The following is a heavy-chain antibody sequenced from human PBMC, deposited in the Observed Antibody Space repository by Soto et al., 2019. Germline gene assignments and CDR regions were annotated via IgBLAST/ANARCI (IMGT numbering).Heavy chain of an antibody. CDR1: GFTFNNYG. CDR2: ILGDGSST. J-gene: IGHJ4*02. Sequence: PGGSLRLSCEASGFTFNNYGIHWVRQAPGKGLEWVAVILGDGSSTDYAASVKGRFTISRDNSRSTLFLQMTNLRADDSAVYHCVKGRYNSRGPNFDYWGQGALVTVSS. D-gene: IGHD1-20*01. V-gene: IGHV3-30*18. CDR3: VKGRYNSRGPNFDY.